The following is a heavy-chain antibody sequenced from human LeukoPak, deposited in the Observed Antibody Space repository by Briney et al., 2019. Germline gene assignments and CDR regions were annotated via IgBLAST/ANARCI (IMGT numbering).Heavy chain of an antibody. V-gene: IGHV3-15*01. Sequence: GGSLRLSCAASSLTFSNTWMRWIRQAPGKGLEFVGRIKSKPDGGTTDYAAFVKGRFTISRDDSRNTLSLQMNSLKTEDRAVDYCTTDQGDSRDFYSFDYWGQGTLVTVSS. CDR1: SLTFSNTW. CDR3: TTDQGDSRDFYSFDY. D-gene: IGHD3/OR15-3a*01. J-gene: IGHJ4*02. CDR2: IKSKPDGGTT.